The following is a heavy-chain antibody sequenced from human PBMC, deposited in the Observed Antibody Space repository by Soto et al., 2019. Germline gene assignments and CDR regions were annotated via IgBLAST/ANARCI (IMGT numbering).Heavy chain of an antibody. Sequence: GSLLLSCSASGFTFSEYSMHWVRQAPGKGLQYVSTISSDGDITYYADSVKGRFTISRDNSKNTLYLQMNSLRPEDKAVYYCVKVSTFYDILTGYYSTNFFDPWGQGTLVTVSS. CDR1: GFTFSEYS. CDR3: VKVSTFYDILTGYYSTNFFDP. D-gene: IGHD3-9*01. J-gene: IGHJ5*02. V-gene: IGHV3-64D*06. CDR2: ISSDGDIT.